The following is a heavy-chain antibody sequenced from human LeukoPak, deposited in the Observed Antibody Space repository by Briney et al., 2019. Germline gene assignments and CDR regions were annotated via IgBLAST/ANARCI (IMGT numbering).Heavy chain of an antibody. CDR1: GGSFSGYY. V-gene: IGHV4-34*01. J-gene: IGHJ4*02. CDR3: ARGRTPNNNDYGDY. Sequence: SETLSLTCAVYGGSFSGYYWSWIRQPPGKGLEWIGEINHSGSTNCNPSLKSRVTISVDTSKNQFSLKLSSVTAADTAVYYCARGRTPNNNDYGDYWGQGTLVTVSS. CDR2: INHSGST. D-gene: IGHD1/OR15-1a*01.